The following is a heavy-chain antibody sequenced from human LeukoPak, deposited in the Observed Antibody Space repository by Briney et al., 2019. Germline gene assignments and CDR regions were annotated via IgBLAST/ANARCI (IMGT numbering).Heavy chain of an antibody. CDR2: IGTAGDT. V-gene: IGHV3-13*01. CDR3: ARVSQWLGSGYMDV. CDR1: GFTFSSYD. Sequence: PGGSLRLSCAASGFTFSSYDMHWVRQATGKGLEWVSAIGTAGDTYYPGSVKGRFTISRENAKNSLYLQMNSLRAGDTAVYYCARVSQWLGSGYMDVWGKGTTVTISS. J-gene: IGHJ6*03. D-gene: IGHD6-19*01.